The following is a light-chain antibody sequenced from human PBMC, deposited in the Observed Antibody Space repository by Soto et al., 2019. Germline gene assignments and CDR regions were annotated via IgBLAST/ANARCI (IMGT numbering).Light chain of an antibody. CDR3: QQYGTSPFT. Sequence: EIVLTQSPGTLSLSPGERATISCRASQSVSNNYLAWYQQKPGQAPRLLIYGASNRATGIPDRFSGSGSGTDFTLTISRLEPEDFAVYYCQQYGTSPFTFGPGTKVDIK. V-gene: IGKV3-20*01. CDR1: QSVSNNY. CDR2: GAS. J-gene: IGKJ3*01.